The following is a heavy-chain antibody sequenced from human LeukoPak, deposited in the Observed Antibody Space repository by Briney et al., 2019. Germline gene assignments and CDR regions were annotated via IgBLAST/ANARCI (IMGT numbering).Heavy chain of an antibody. D-gene: IGHD2-2*02. CDR1: GGSISSYY. CDR2: VYYTGST. J-gene: IGHJ4*02. Sequence: PSETLSLTCTVSGGSISSYYWSWIRQPPRKGLEWIASVYYTGSTYYSPSLKSRATISVDTSKNQFSLELNSVTAADTAVYYCTTSRTNDCSSPSCYTDYWGQGTLVTVSS. CDR3: TTSRTNDCSSPSCYTDY. V-gene: IGHV4-59*05.